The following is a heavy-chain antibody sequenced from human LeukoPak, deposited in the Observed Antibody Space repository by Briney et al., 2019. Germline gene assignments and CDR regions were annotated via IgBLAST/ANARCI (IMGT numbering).Heavy chain of an antibody. CDR2: IKEDGSKK. Sequence: GGSLRLSCAASGFTFSRYWMTWVRQAPGKGLEWVANIKEDGSKKNYVDSVKGRFTISRDNAKNSLYLQMNSLRAEDTAVYYCAPPLVYYDRRGYPQGGDWGRGTLVTVSS. J-gene: IGHJ4*02. D-gene: IGHD3-22*01. CDR1: GFTFSRYW. CDR3: APPLVYYDRRGYPQGGD. V-gene: IGHV3-7*03.